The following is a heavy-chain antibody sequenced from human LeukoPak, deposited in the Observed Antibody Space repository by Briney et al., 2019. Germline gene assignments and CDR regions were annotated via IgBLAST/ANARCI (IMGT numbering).Heavy chain of an antibody. J-gene: IGHJ4*02. Sequence: GASVKVSCTASGYTFTGYYMHWVRQAPGPGLEWMGWINPNSGGTNYAQKFQGRVTMTRDTSISTAYMELSRLRSDDTAVYYCASDYYDSSGLEYWGQGTLVTVSS. D-gene: IGHD3-22*01. CDR3: ASDYYDSSGLEY. CDR1: GYTFTGYY. CDR2: INPNSGGT. V-gene: IGHV1-2*02.